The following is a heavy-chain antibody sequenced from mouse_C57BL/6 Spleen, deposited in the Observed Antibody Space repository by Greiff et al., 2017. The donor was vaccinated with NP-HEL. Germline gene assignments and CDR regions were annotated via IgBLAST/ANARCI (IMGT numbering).Heavy chain of an antibody. Sequence: EVMLVESEGGLVQPGSSMKLSCTASGFTFSDYYMAWVRQVPEKGLEWVANINYDGSSTYYLDSLKSRFIISRDNAKNILYLQMSSLKSEDTATYYCAREDGTDWYFDVWGTGTTVTVSS. CDR2: INYDGSST. V-gene: IGHV5-16*01. CDR1: GFTFSDYY. J-gene: IGHJ1*03. D-gene: IGHD1-1*01. CDR3: AREDGTDWYFDV.